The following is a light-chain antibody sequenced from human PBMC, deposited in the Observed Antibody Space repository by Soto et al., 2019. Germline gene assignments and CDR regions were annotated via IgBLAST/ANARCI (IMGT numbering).Light chain of an antibody. CDR2: RNT. Sequence: QSVLTQPPSASGTPGQGVSISCSGSTSNIGSNYVYWYQQLPGTAPKLLIYRNTQRPSGVPDRFSGSKSGTSASLAISGLRSDDEADYFCATWDDSLTGFYVSGTGTKVTVL. J-gene: IGLJ1*01. CDR1: TSNIGSNY. V-gene: IGLV1-47*01. CDR3: ATWDDSLTGFYV.